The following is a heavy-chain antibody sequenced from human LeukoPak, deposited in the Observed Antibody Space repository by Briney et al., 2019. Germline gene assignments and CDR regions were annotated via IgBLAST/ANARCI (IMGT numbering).Heavy chain of an antibody. CDR1: GGSISSSSYY. D-gene: IGHD5-12*01. V-gene: IGHV4-61*01. CDR2: IYYSGST. CDR3: ARGGYSGYVGYYYYYMDV. Sequence: PSETLSLTCTVSGGSISSSSYYWSWIRQPPGKGLEWIGYIYYSGSTNYNPSLKSRVTISVDTSKNQFSLKLSSVTAADTAVYYCARGGYSGYVGYYYYYMDVWGKGTTVTVSS. J-gene: IGHJ6*03.